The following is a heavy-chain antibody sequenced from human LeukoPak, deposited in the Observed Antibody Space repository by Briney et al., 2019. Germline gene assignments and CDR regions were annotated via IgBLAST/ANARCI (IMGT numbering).Heavy chain of an antibody. J-gene: IGHJ4*02. CDR3: ARARGYSYGYEAYYFDY. V-gene: IGHV3-33*05. Sequence: GGSLRLSCAASGFTFSSYGMHWVRQAPGKGLEWVAVISYDGSNKYYADSVKGRFTISRDNSKNTLYLQMNSLRAEDTAVYYCARARGYSYGYEAYYFDYWGQGTLVTVSS. CDR1: GFTFSSYG. CDR2: ISYDGSNK. D-gene: IGHD5-18*01.